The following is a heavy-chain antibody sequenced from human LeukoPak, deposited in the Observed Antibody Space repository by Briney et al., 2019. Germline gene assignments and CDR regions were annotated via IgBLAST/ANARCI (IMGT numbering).Heavy chain of an antibody. CDR2: IYYSGST. V-gene: IGHV4-30-4*08. D-gene: IGHD3-3*01. CDR1: GGSIRSDDYY. J-gene: IGHJ4*02. CDR3: VRAWRLVIDY. Sequence: SETLSLTCTVSGGSIRSDDYYWSWIRQPPGKGLEWFGYIYYSGSTYYNPSLKSRINMSVDTSKNQFSLKLRCVTAADTAVYYCVRAWRLVIDYWGQGTLVTVSS.